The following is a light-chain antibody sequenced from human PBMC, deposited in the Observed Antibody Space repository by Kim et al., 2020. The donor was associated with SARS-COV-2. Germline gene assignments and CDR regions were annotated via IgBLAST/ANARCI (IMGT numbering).Light chain of an antibody. CDR2: DVS. CDR1: QTVTGR. CDR3: QQYHNYYT. Sequence: LFVSPGERATLSCRASQTVTGRLAWYQQKSGQAPRLVMYDVSTRASGIPARFSGSGSGTEFTLTISSLESEDFAVYYCQQYHNYYTFGQGTKLEI. J-gene: IGKJ2*01. V-gene: IGKV3-15*01.